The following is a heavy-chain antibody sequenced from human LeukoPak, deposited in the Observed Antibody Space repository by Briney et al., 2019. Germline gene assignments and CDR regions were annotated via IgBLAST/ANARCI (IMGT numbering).Heavy chain of an antibody. Sequence: ASVKVSCKASGYTFTSYGISWVRQAPGQGLEWMGWISAYNGNTNYAQKLQGRVTMTTDTSTSTAYMELRSLRSDDTAVYYCARASGYGSIRSVFSNVDYWGQGTLVTVSS. J-gene: IGHJ4*02. CDR3: ARASGYGSIRSVFSNVDY. CDR2: ISAYNGNT. D-gene: IGHD6-13*01. V-gene: IGHV1-18*01. CDR1: GYTFTSYG.